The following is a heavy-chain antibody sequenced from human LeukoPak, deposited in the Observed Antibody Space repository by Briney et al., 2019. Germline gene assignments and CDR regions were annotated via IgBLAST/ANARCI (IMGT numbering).Heavy chain of an antibody. Sequence: PSETLSLTCTVSGGSISSGGYYWSWIRQHPGKGLEWIGYIYYSGSTYYNPSLKSRVTISVDTSKNQFSLKLSSVTAADTAVYYCAIESSPSGYDFSYYFDYWGQGTLVTVSS. CDR3: AIESSPSGYDFSYYFDY. V-gene: IGHV4-31*03. CDR1: GGSISSGGYY. D-gene: IGHD5-12*01. J-gene: IGHJ4*02. CDR2: IYYSGST.